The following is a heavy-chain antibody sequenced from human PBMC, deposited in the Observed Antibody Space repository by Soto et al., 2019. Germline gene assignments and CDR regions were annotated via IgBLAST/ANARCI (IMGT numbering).Heavy chain of an antibody. CDR1: GGSISSYY. J-gene: IGHJ4*02. CDR3: ARSPWNYFFLFDY. D-gene: IGHD1-7*01. Sequence: SETLSLTSTVSGGSISSYYWSWIRQPPGKGLEWIGYIYYSGSTNYNPSLKSRVTISVDTSKNQFSLKLSSVTAADTAVYYCARSPWNYFFLFDYWGQGTLVTVSS. V-gene: IGHV4-59*01. CDR2: IYYSGST.